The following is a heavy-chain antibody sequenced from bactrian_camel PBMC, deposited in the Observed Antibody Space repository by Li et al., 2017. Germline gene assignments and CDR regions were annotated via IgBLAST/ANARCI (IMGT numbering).Heavy chain of an antibody. CDR1: GLSVSDFS. D-gene: IGHD6*01. CDR2: IRRDDLT. Sequence: VQLVESGGGSVQTGGSLRLSCAPSGLSVSDFSMAWFRQSPGKEREAVAAIRRDDLTAYTDSVKGRFTISKDNAGNTLYLQLNSLETEDTAMYYCVREGGSWAYYGMDYWGKGTQVTVS. V-gene: IGHV3S67*01. J-gene: IGHJ7*01.